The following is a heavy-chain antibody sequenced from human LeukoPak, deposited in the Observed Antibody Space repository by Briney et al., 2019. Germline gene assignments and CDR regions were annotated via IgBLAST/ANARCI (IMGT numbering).Heavy chain of an antibody. J-gene: IGHJ4*02. Sequence: ETLSLTCPVSGGSISSYYWSWIRQPPGKGLEWIGYIYYSRSTNYNPSLKSRATISVDTSKNQFSLKLSSVTAADTAVYYCARNLGGSSWVFDYWGQGTLVTVSS. D-gene: IGHD6-13*01. CDR3: ARNLGGSSWVFDY. V-gene: IGHV4-59*01. CDR2: IYYSRST. CDR1: GGSISSYY.